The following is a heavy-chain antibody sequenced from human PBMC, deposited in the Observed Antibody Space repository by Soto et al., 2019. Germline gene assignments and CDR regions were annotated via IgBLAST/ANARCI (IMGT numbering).Heavy chain of an antibody. D-gene: IGHD3-10*01. J-gene: IGHJ4*02. CDR2: IRSSDGSI. V-gene: IGHV3-48*01. CDR1: GFTFNSYS. CDR3: ARDRQFAFDY. Sequence: EGQLVESGGDLVQPGGSLRLSCAASGFTFNSYSMNWLRQAPGKGLEWVSYIRSSDGSIDYTDSVKGRFTISTDPAKNLLYLQMNSLRAEDTAVYYCARDRQFAFDYWGQGTLVTVSS.